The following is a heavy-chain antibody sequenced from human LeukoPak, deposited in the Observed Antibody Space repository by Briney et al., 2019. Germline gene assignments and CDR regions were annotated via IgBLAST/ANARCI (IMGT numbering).Heavy chain of an antibody. D-gene: IGHD3-9*01. V-gene: IGHV3-53*01. CDR1: GFTFSSYG. CDR3: ARETSYYDILTGYSPGGAFDI. J-gene: IGHJ3*02. Sequence: PGGSLRLSCAASGFTFSSYGMHWVRQAPGKGLEWVSVIYSGGSTYYADSVKGRFTISRDNSKNTLYLQMNSLRAEDTAVYYCARETSYYDILTGYSPGGAFDIWGQGTMVTVSS. CDR2: IYSGGST.